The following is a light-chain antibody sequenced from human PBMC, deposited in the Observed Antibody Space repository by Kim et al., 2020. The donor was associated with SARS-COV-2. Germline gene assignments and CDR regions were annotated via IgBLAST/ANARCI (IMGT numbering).Light chain of an antibody. CDR3: MMWYNGAWV. CDR1: SGINVGTYR. Sequence: QPVLTQPSSLSASPGASASLTCTLRSGINVGTYRIYWYQQKPGSPPQYLLRYKSDSDKQQGSGVPSRFSGSKDVSANAGILLISGLQSEDEADYYCMMWYNGAWVFGGGTQLTVL. V-gene: IGLV5-45*03. CDR2: YKSDSDK. J-gene: IGLJ3*02.